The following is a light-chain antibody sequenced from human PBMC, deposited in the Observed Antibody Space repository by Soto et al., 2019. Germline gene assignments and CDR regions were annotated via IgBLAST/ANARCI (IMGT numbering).Light chain of an antibody. V-gene: IGKV3-11*01. CDR3: QLRSNWPPPLT. Sequence: EIVLTQSPATLSLSPGERATLSCRASQSVSSDLAWYQQKPGQAPRLLIYDASNRATGIPARFSGSGSGTDFTLTISSLEPEDFAVYYCQLRSNWPPPLTFGGGTKVEIK. CDR1: QSVSSD. J-gene: IGKJ4*01. CDR2: DAS.